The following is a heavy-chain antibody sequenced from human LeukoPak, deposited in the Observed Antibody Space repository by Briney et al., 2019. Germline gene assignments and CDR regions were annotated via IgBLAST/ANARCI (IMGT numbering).Heavy chain of an antibody. Sequence: GASVKVSCKASGYTFISYGITWVRQAPGQGLEWMGWISPYTTKTNYVQKLQGRVTMTTDTSTSTAYMELRSLRSDDTAVYYCAREGGVGPTAHPDYYSYQMDVWGKGTTVTVSS. CDR1: GYTFISYG. CDR2: ISPYTTKT. CDR3: AREGGVGPTAHPDYYSYQMDV. D-gene: IGHD1-26*01. V-gene: IGHV1-18*01. J-gene: IGHJ6*03.